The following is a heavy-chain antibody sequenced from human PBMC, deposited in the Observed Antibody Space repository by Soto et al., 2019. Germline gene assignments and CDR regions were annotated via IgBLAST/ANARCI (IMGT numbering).Heavy chain of an antibody. V-gene: IGHV3-21*01. CDR3: VRCAFMPDYNWFDP. Sequence: LRLSCAASGFTFSSYSMNWVRQAPGKGLEWVSVISNNGSYKYYADSVKGRFTISRDNAKNTLYLQMNSLGAEDTAVYYCVRCAFMPDYNWFDPWGPGTLVTVSS. D-gene: IGHD2-2*01. CDR2: ISNNGSYK. J-gene: IGHJ5*02. CDR1: GFTFSSYS.